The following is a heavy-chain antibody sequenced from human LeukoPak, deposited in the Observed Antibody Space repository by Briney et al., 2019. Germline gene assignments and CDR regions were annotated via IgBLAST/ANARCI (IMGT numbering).Heavy chain of an antibody. J-gene: IGHJ5*02. V-gene: IGHV3-23*01. CDR3: AEDSRGVGPKYNWFDP. CDR1: GFTFSSYA. CDR2: ISGSGGST. D-gene: IGHD3-10*01. Sequence: PGGSLRLSCAASGFTFSSYAMSWVRQAPGKGLEWVSAISGSGGSTYYADSVKGRFTISRDNSKNTLYLQMNSLRAEDTAVYYCAEDSRGVGPKYNWFDPWGQGTLVTVSS.